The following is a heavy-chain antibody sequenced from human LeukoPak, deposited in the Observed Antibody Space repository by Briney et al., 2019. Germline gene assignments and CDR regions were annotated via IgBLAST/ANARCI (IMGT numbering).Heavy chain of an antibody. J-gene: IGHJ4*02. V-gene: IGHV4-59*01. CDR3: ARGNIAATVIDY. D-gene: IGHD5-12*01. CDR1: GGPISSYY. CDR2: IYYSGST. Sequence: PSETLSLTCTVSGGPISSYYWSWIRQPPGKGLEWIGYIYYSGSTNYNPSLKSRVTISVDTSKNQFSLKLSSVTAADTAVYYCARGNIAATVIDYWGQGTLVTVSS.